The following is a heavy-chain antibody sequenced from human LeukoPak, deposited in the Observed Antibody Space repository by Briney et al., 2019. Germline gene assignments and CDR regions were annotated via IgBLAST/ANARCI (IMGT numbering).Heavy chain of an antibody. CDR2: MNPNSDNT. CDR3: ARGPGGGFSRGFDY. J-gene: IGHJ4*02. D-gene: IGHD3-16*01. V-gene: IGHV1-8*03. CDR1: GYTFTSYD. Sequence: GASVKVSCKASGYTFTSYDINWVRQATGQGLEWMGWMNPNSDNTGYAQKFQGRVTITRNTSISTAYMELSSLRSEDTAVYYCARGPGGGFSRGFDYWGQGTLVTVSS.